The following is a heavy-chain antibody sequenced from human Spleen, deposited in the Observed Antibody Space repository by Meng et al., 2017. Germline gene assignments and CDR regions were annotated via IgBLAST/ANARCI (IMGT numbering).Heavy chain of an antibody. CDR2: INPSGGST. CDR3: VKHSSDWSLDS. J-gene: IGHJ4*02. D-gene: IGHD6-19*01. V-gene: IGHV1-46*01. CDR1: GYTFTNYY. Sequence: QVQLVQSGAEVKKPGASVKVSCKASGYTFTNYYLQWVRQAPGQGLEWMGIINPSGGSTTYAQKFQGRVTMIRDTFTTTVYMELRSLRSDDSALYYCVKHSSDWSLDSWGQGTLVTVSS.